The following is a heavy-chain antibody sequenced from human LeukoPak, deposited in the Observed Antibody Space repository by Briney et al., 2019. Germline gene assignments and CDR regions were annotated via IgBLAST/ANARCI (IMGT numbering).Heavy chain of an antibody. CDR1: GGSISSSSYY. D-gene: IGHD3-10*01. CDR2: IYYSGST. V-gene: IGHV4-39*01. Sequence: SETLSLTCTVSGGSISSSSYYWGWIRQPPGKGLEWIGSIYYSGSTYYNPSLKSRLTISVDTSKNQFSLKLSSVTAADTAVYYCARTGFWVRGVISYCDYWGQGTLVTV. J-gene: IGHJ4*02. CDR3: ARTGFWVRGVISYCDY.